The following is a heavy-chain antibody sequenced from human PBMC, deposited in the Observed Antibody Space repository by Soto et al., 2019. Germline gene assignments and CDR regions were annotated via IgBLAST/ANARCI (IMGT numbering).Heavy chain of an antibody. CDR3: ARSVVRGVIALSPYYFDY. V-gene: IGHV1-3*01. Sequence: QVQLVQSGAEVKKPGASVKVSCKASGYTFTSYAMHWVRQAPGQRLEWMGWINAGNGNTKYSQKFQGRVTITRDTSASTAYMELSSLRSEDTAVYYCARSVVRGVIALSPYYFDYWGQGTLVTVSS. J-gene: IGHJ4*02. D-gene: IGHD3-10*01. CDR2: INAGNGNT. CDR1: GYTFTSYA.